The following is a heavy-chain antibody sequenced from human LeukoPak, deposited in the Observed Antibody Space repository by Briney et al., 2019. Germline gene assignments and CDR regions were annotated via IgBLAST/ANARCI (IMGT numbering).Heavy chain of an antibody. CDR2: INPSGGST. CDR3: ATLDYGGNSGIYYYYYGMDV. J-gene: IGHJ6*02. Sequence: ASVKVSCKASGYIFTSHYMHWVRQAPGQGLEWMGMINPSGGSTSYAQKFQGRVTMTEDASTDTAYMELSSLRSEDTAVYYCATLDYGGNSGIYYYYYGMDVWGQGTTVTVSS. D-gene: IGHD4-23*01. V-gene: IGHV1-46*01. CDR1: GYIFTSHY.